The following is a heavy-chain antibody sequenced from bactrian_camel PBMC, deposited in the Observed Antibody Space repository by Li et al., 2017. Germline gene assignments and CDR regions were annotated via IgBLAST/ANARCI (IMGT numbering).Heavy chain of an antibody. CDR2: INSGSDS. Sequence: VQLVESGGGLVQPGGSLTLACVVSGFRFHEYAMSWVRQAPGKGLEWVSDINSGSDSDYLDSVKGRFVITRDNAKNMVSLRMNSLKPEDTALYYCVGGQMSGIWGQGTQVTVS. V-gene: IGHV3S36*01. CDR3: VGGQMSGI. D-gene: IGHD6*01. CDR1: GFRFHEYA. J-gene: IGHJ4*01.